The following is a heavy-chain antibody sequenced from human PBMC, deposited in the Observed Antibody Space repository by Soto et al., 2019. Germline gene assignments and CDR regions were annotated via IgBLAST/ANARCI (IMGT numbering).Heavy chain of an antibody. J-gene: IGHJ4*02. V-gene: IGHV3-7*01. CDR2: IKPDGGEK. CDR1: GFTFSTYW. Sequence: VQLVESGGGLVQPGGSLRHSCAASGFTFSTYWMGWVRQAPGKGLEWVANIKPDGGEKYYVDSVKGRFTISRDNAKNSLYLQMNSLRAEDTAVYYCARDGCRGYDFEYWGQGTLVTVSS. CDR3: ARDGCRGYDFEY. D-gene: IGHD5-12*01.